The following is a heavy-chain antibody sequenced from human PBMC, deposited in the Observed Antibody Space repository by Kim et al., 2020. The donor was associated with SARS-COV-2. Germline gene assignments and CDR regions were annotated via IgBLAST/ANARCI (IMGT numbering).Heavy chain of an antibody. D-gene: IGHD1-1*01. Sequence: GGSLRPSCAASGFTFNIYGMHWVRQAPGKGLEWVAAATLDGSKTYYRDSVKGRFTISRDNSKNTLYLQMNSLTAEDTAVYYCARGRGPLEYHFDYWGQGTLVTVSA. J-gene: IGHJ4*02. CDR3: ARGRGPLEYHFDY. CDR2: ATLDGSKT. CDR1: GFTFNIYG. V-gene: IGHV3-30*03.